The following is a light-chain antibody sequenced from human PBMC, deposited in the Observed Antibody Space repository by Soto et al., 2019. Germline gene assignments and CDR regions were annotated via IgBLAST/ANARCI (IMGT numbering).Light chain of an antibody. V-gene: IGKV2-30*01. CDR2: RVS. Sequence: VYSDGNTYLSWFQQRQGQSPRXXXYRVSGRDSGVPDRFSGSGSGTDVTMKISRVEEEDGGVYYCMQGAHWTRTFGQGTKVDIK. CDR3: MQGAHWTRT. J-gene: IGKJ1*01. CDR1: VYSDGNTY.